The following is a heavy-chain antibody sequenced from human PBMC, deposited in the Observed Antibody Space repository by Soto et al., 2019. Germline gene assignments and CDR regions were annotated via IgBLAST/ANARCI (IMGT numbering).Heavy chain of an antibody. J-gene: IGHJ6*02. CDR3: ARDQVYEWNDNFYYGMDV. Sequence: QVQLVESGGGVVQPGRSLRLSCAPSGFTFSRFGMHWVRQAPGKGLEWVALISYDGSNKYYADSVQGRFTISRDNSRSTLYLQMSSLRAEGTAVYYCARDQVYEWNDNFYYGMDVWGQGTTVTVSS. D-gene: IGHD1-20*01. CDR2: ISYDGSNK. CDR1: GFTFSRFG. V-gene: IGHV3-30*19.